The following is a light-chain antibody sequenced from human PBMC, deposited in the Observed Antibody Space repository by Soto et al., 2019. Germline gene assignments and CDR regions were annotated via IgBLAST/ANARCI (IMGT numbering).Light chain of an antibody. CDR2: ATS. V-gene: IGKV3D-20*02. CDR1: QSVRSSY. Sequence: EIVMTQSPATLSVSPGERATLSCRASQSVRSSYLAWYQQKPGPAPRLLIYATSSGATGIPDRFSGGGSGTDFTLTISRLEPEDFGVYYCQQYNNWPRTFGQGTKVDIK. CDR3: QQYNNWPRT. J-gene: IGKJ1*01.